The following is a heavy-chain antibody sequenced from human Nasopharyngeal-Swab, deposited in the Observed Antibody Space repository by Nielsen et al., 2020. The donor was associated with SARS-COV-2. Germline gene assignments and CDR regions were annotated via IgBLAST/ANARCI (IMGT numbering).Heavy chain of an antibody. CDR3: AREGYCSGGSCYENHGMDV. J-gene: IGHJ6*02. Sequence: GESLKISCAASGFTFSDYYMSWIRQAPGKGLEWVSSLSSSGSTIYYADSVKGRFTISRDNAKNSLYLQMNSLRAEDTAVYYCAREGYCSGGSCYENHGMDVWGQGTTVTVSS. V-gene: IGHV3-11*01. CDR1: GFTFSDYY. CDR2: LSSSGSTI. D-gene: IGHD2-15*01.